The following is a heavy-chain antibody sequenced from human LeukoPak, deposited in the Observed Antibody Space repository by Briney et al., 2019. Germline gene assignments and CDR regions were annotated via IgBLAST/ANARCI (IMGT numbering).Heavy chain of an antibody. CDR1: GFTFSSYA. Sequence: GGSLRLSCAASGFTFSSYAMHWVRQAPGKGLEWVAVISYDGSNKYYADSVKGRFTISRDNSKNTLYLQMNSLRAEDTAVYYCARGDFYDSSDYYNYYGLDVWGQGTTVTVSS. V-gene: IGHV3-30-3*01. CDR2: ISYDGSNK. CDR3: ARGDFYDSSDYYNYYGLDV. J-gene: IGHJ6*02. D-gene: IGHD3-22*01.